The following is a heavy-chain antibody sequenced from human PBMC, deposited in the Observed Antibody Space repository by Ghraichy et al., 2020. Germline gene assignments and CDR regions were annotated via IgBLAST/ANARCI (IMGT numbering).Heavy chain of an antibody. CDR2: INHSGST. CDR1: GGSFSGYY. CDR3: ARARIAAAGRPTGGYFQH. D-gene: IGHD6-13*01. V-gene: IGHV4-34*01. J-gene: IGHJ1*01. Sequence: SETLSLTCAVYGGSFSGYYWSWIRQPPGKGLEWIGEINHSGSTNYNPSLKSRVTISVDTSKNQFSLKLSSVTAADTAVYYCARARIAAAGRPTGGYFQHWGQGTLVTVSS.